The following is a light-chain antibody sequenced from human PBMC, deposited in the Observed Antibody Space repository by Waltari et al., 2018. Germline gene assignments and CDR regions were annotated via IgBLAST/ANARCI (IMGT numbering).Light chain of an antibody. CDR3: SSYATTRVI. Sequence: QSALTQPASVSGTPGQSITISCSGTGSDIGGNKYVSWYQQHPGEAPQVIIYDVTSRPSGVSDRFAGSKSGNTAFLTISGLQAEDEADYYCSSYATTRVIFGGGTKVTVL. V-gene: IGLV2-14*03. CDR1: GSDIGGNKY. J-gene: IGLJ2*01. CDR2: DVT.